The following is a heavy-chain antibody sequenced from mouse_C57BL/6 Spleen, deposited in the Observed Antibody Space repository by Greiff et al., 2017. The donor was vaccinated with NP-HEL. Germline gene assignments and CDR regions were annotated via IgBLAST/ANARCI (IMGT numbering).Heavy chain of an antibody. D-gene: IGHD1-1*01. J-gene: IGHJ4*01. CDR1: GYAFSSYW. CDR3: ARKPYYYGSSSYAMDY. CDR2: IYPGDGDT. Sequence: VQLQQSGAELVKPGASVKISCKASGYAFSSYWMNWVKQRPGKGLEWIGQIYPGDGDTNYNGTFKGKATLTADKSSSTAYMQLSSLTSEDSAVYFCARKPYYYGSSSYAMDYWGQGTSVTVSS. V-gene: IGHV1-80*01.